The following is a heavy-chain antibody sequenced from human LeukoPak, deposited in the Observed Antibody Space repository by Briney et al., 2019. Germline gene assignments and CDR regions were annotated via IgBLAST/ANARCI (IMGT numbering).Heavy chain of an antibody. J-gene: IGHJ4*02. V-gene: IGHV1-69*04. Sequence: SVKVSCKSSGGTFSSYAISWVRQAPGQGLEWMGRIIPILGIANYAQKFQGRVTITADKSTSTAYMELSSLSAEDTAVYYCAVGRAAAGTEVPRYYFDYWGQGTLVTVSS. D-gene: IGHD6-13*01. CDR3: AVGRAAAGTEVPRYYFDY. CDR1: GGTFSSYA. CDR2: IIPILGIA.